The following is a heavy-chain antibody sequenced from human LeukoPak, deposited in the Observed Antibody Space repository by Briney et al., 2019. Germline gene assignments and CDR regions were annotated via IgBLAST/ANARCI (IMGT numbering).Heavy chain of an antibody. D-gene: IGHD2-2*02. CDR3: AVGYCSSTSCYSDY. J-gene: IGHJ4*02. V-gene: IGHV1-69*01. CDR1: GGTFSSYA. Sequence: ASVKVSCKASGGTFSSYAISWVRQAPGQGLEWMGGIIPIFGTANYAQKFQGRVTITADESTSTAYMELSSLRSGDTAVYYCAVGYCSSTSCYSDYWGQGTLVTVSS. CDR2: IIPIFGTA.